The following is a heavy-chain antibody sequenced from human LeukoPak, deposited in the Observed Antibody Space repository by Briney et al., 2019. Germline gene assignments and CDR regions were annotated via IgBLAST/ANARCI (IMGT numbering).Heavy chain of an antibody. CDR2: INPNSGGT. Sequence: ASVKVSCKASGYTFTGYYMHWVRQAPGQGLEWMGRINPNSGGTNYAQKFQGRVTMTRDTSISTAYMELSRLRSDDTAVYYCARTLTYYYDSSGYLLRAQNDYWAREPWSPSPQ. CDR1: GYTFTGYY. J-gene: IGHJ4*02. V-gene: IGHV1-2*06. D-gene: IGHD3-22*01. CDR3: ARTLTYYYDSSGYLLRAQNDY.